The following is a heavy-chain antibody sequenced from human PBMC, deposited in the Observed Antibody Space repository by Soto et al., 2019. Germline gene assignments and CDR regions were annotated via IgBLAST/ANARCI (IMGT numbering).Heavy chain of an antibody. CDR1: GFTFSSYA. J-gene: IGHJ6*02. CDR3: ARDLVVVPAAIFPGGYYNYGMDV. Sequence: QVQLVESGGGVVQPGRSLRLSCAASGFTFSSYAMHWVRQAPGKGLEWVAVISYDGSNKYYADSVKGRFTISRDNSKNTLYLQMNSLRAEDTAVYYCARDLVVVPAAIFPGGYYNYGMDVWGQGTTVTVSS. V-gene: IGHV3-30-3*01. CDR2: ISYDGSNK. D-gene: IGHD2-2*01.